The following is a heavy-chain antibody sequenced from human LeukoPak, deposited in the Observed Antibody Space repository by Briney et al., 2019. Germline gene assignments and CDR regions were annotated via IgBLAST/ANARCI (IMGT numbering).Heavy chain of an antibody. V-gene: IGHV3-30-3*01. CDR1: GLTFSSHW. CDR3: ARGNLGYCTNGVCYGDY. J-gene: IGHJ4*02. D-gene: IGHD2-8*01. CDR2: ISYDGSNK. Sequence: PGGSLRLSCAASGLTFSSHWMHWVRQAPGKGLEWVAVISYDGSNKYYADSVKGRFTISRDNSKNTLYLQMNSLRAEDTAVYYCARGNLGYCTNGVCYGDYWGQGTLVTVSS.